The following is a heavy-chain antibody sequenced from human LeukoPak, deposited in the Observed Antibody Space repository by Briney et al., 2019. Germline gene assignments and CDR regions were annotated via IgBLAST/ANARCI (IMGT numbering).Heavy chain of an antibody. D-gene: IGHD2-2*03. J-gene: IGHJ4*02. CDR2: ISGGGGYT. CDR1: GFTFSSYG. V-gene: IGHV3-23*01. CDR3: AKLGYCSSTSCHDYFDY. Sequence: GGSLRLSCAASGFTFSSYGISWVRQAPGKGLEWVSIISGGGGYTYYADSVKGRFTISRDNSKNTLYLRMNSLRAEDTAVYYCAKLGYCSSTSCHDYFDYWGQGTLVTVSS.